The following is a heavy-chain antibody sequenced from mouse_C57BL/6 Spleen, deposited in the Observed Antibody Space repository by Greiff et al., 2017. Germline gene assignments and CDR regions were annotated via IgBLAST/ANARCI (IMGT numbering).Heavy chain of an antibody. CDR1: GFTFSSYG. CDR2: ISSGGSYT. Sequence: EVKLVESGGDLVKPGGSLKLSCAASGFTFSSYGMSWVRQTPDKRLEWVATISSGGSYTYYPDSVKGRFTISRDNAKNTLYLQMSSLKSEDTAMYYCARQGYRYFDYWGQGTTLTVSS. J-gene: IGHJ2*01. V-gene: IGHV5-6*01. D-gene: IGHD2-14*01. CDR3: ARQGYRYFDY.